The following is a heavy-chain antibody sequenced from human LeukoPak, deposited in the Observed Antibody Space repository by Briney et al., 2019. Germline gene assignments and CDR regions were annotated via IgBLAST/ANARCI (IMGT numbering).Heavy chain of an antibody. Sequence: GGSLRLSCAASGFTFSSYGMHWVRQAPGRGLEWVAFIRYDGSNKYYADSVKGRFTISRDNAKNSLYLQMNSLRAEDTALYYCARRPYYYDSSGYYYFDYWGQGTLVTVSS. D-gene: IGHD3-22*01. V-gene: IGHV3-30*02. CDR1: GFTFSSYG. CDR3: ARRPYYYDSSGYYYFDY. CDR2: IRYDGSNK. J-gene: IGHJ4*02.